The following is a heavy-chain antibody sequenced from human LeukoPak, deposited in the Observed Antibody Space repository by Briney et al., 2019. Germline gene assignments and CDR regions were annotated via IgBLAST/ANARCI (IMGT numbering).Heavy chain of an antibody. D-gene: IGHD3-22*01. CDR2: INPNSGGT. V-gene: IGHV1-2*06. CDR1: GYTLADYY. CDR3: ARVGYYESSGYYEY. J-gene: IGHJ4*02. Sequence: ASVKVSCKASGYTLADYYMHWVRQAPGQGLEWMGRINPNSGGTNYAQKFQGRVTMTRDTSISTVYMELSRLRSDDTAVYYCARVGYYESSGYYEYWGQGTLVTVSS.